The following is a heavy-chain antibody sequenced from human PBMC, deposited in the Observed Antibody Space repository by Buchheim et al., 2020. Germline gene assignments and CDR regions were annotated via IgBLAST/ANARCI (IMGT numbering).Heavy chain of an antibody. D-gene: IGHD3-22*01. V-gene: IGHV3-30-3*01. Sequence: QVQLVESGGGVVQPGRSLRLSCAASGFTFSSYAMHWVRQAPGKGLEWVAVISYDGSNKYYADSVKGRFTISRDNSKNTRYLQMNSLRAEDTAVYYCARVGAYYDSSDYWYFDLWGRGTL. J-gene: IGHJ2*01. CDR2: ISYDGSNK. CDR1: GFTFSSYA. CDR3: ARVGAYYDSSDYWYFDL.